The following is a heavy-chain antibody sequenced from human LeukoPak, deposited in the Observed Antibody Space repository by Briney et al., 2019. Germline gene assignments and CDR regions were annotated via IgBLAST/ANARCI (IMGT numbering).Heavy chain of an antibody. D-gene: IGHD3-22*01. Sequence: ASVKVSCKASGYTFTSYYIHWVRQAPGQGLEWMGIINGAGGSTTYAQKFQGSRLTLTRDTSTSTVYMELSSLRSEDTAVYYCARGRGVHDSHTYDYFDYWGQGSLVTVSS. CDR1: GYTFTSYY. V-gene: IGHV1-46*01. J-gene: IGHJ4*02. CDR2: INGAGGST. CDR3: ARGRGVHDSHTYDYFDY.